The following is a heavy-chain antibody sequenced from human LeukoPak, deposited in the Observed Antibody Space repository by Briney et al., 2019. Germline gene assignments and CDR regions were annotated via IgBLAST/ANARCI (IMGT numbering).Heavy chain of an antibody. CDR3: ARGCSPGTCSPFDD. CDR2: ISSSITTV. V-gene: IGHV3-48*02. CDR1: GFTFSAYS. Sequence: GGSLRLSCAASGFTFSAYSMNWVRQAPGKGLEWVSYISSSITTVYYADSVRGRFTISRDNAKNSLYLQMNRLRDEDTAVYYCARGCSPGTCSPFDDWGQGTLVTVSS. D-gene: IGHD2-15*01. J-gene: IGHJ4*02.